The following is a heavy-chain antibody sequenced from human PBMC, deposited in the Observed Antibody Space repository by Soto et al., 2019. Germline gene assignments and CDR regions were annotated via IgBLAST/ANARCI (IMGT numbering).Heavy chain of an antibody. V-gene: IGHV5-10-1*01. CDR2: IDPRDSYS. J-gene: IGHJ3*02. D-gene: IGHD6-6*01. CDR3: ARLTRPFYAFDI. CDR1: GYTFSAFW. Sequence: GESLKISCQASGYTFSAFWITWVRQMPGKGLEWMATIDPRDSYSNYSLSFQGHVTISADKSISTAYLQWSSLKASDTAMYYCARLTRPFYAFDIWGQGTMVTVSS.